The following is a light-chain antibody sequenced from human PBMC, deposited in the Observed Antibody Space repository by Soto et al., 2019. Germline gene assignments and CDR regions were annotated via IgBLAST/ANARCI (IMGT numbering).Light chain of an antibody. CDR3: QQYGSSPAIT. Sequence: ESVLTPSPGTLSLSQGERATLSCRASQSVSSSYLAWYQQKPGQAPRLLIYGASSRATGIPDRFSGSGSGTDFTLTISRLEPEDFAVYYCQQYGSSPAITFGQGTRLEIK. J-gene: IGKJ5*01. V-gene: IGKV3-20*01. CDR1: QSVSSSY. CDR2: GAS.